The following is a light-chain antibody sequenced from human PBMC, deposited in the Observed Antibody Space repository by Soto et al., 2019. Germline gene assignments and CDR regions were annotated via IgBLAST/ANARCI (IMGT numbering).Light chain of an antibody. CDR3: QQYGSLT. J-gene: IGKJ4*01. Sequence: DIQMTQSPSTLSASVGDRVTITCRASQSISSWLAWYQQKPGKAPKLLIYDASSLESGVPSRFSGSGSGTEFTLTISSLQPDDFAAYYCQQYGSLTFGGGTKVEIK. CDR2: DAS. V-gene: IGKV1-5*01. CDR1: QSISSW.